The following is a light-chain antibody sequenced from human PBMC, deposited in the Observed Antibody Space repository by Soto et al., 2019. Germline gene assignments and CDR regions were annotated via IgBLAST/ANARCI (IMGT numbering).Light chain of an antibody. CDR2: GAS. V-gene: IGKV3-20*01. CDR1: QSVSNNY. J-gene: IGKJ1*01. CDR3: QQYGSSGT. Sequence: EIVLTQSPGTLSLSPGERATLSCRASQSVSNNYLAWYQQKPGQAPRILIYGASNRATGIQDRFSGSGSGTEFTLTIRRLEPEDFAVYYCQQYGSSGTCGQGTKVDIK.